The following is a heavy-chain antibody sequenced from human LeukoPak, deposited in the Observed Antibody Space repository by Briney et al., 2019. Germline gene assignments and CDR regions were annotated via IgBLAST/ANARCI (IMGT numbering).Heavy chain of an antibody. Sequence: SETLSLTWAVYGGSFSVYYWSWIRQPPGKGLEWIGGINHSGGTNYNPSLKSRVTISVDTSKNQFSLKLSSVTAADTAVYYCARTLWFINYFDYWGQGTLVTVSS. CDR2: INHSGGT. CDR3: ARTLWFINYFDY. CDR1: GGSFSVYY. V-gene: IGHV4-34*01. D-gene: IGHD3-10*01. J-gene: IGHJ4*02.